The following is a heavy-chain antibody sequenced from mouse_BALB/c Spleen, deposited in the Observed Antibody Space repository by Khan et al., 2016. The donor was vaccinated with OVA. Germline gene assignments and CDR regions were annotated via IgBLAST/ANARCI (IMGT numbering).Heavy chain of an antibody. V-gene: IGHV1-20*02. D-gene: IGHD1-1*01. CDR2: INPHFGET. Sequence: EVQLQESGPELVKPGASVKISCKASGYSFTGYFMHWVMQSHGKSLEWIGRINPHFGETFYNQKFVGKATLTVDDSSSTAHMELRSLASEDSAVYYCARIYGSDFDYWGQGTTLTVSS. J-gene: IGHJ2*01. CDR1: GYSFTGYF. CDR3: ARIYGSDFDY.